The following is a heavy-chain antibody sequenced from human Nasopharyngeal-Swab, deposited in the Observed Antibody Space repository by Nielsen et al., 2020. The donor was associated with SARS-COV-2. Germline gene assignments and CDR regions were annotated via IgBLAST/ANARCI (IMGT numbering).Heavy chain of an antibody. D-gene: IGHD3-22*01. CDR2: IYSGGSST. V-gene: IGHV3-23*03. CDR1: GFTFSSYA. Sequence: GESLKISCAASGFTFSSYAMSWVRQAPGKGLEWVSVIYSGGSSTYYADSVKGRFTISRDNSKNTLYLQMNSLRAEDTAVYYCAKDYYDSSGYYYVWGQGTLVTVSS. CDR3: AKDYYDSSGYYYV. J-gene: IGHJ4*02.